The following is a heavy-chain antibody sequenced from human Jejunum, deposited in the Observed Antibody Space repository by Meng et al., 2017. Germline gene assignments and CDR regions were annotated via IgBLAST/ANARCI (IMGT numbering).Heavy chain of an antibody. CDR1: GFTFSGYN. V-gene: IGHV3-21*01. J-gene: IGHJ5*02. CDR2: ISSSSTYI. D-gene: IGHD1-26*01. CDR3: ARDPLGDNWFKP. Sequence: EVQLVGSGGGLVKPGGSLRLSCAASGFTFSGYNMNWVRQAPGKGLEWVSSISSSSTYIYYADSVKGRFTISRDNAKNSLYLQMNSLRAEDTAVYYCARDPLGDNWFKPRGPVTLVTVSS.